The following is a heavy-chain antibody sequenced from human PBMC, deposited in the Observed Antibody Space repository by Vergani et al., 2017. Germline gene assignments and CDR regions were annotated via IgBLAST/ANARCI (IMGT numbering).Heavy chain of an antibody. Sequence: QVQLVESGGGVVQPGRSLRLSCAASGFTFSSYAMHWVRQAPGKGLEWVAVISYDGSNKYYADSVKGRFTISRDNSKNTLYLQMNSLRAEDTAVYYCARVKGANPRGAFDIWGQGTMVTFSS. CDR3: ARVKGANPRGAFDI. CDR2: ISYDGSNK. J-gene: IGHJ3*02. CDR1: GFTFSSYA. D-gene: IGHD3-10*01. V-gene: IGHV3-30*01.